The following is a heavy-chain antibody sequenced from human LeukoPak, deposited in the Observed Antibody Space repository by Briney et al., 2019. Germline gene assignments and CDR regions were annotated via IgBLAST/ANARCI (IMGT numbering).Heavy chain of an antibody. CDR2: IYNSGST. Sequence: SETLSLTCTGSGGSISSYFWTWIRQPPGKGLEWIGYIYNSGSTNYNPSLKSRVTTSLDTSKNQFSLKLSSVTAADTAVYYCARGASYTSTSYFFDYWGQGTLVTVSS. J-gene: IGHJ4*02. CDR3: ARGASYTSTSYFFDY. V-gene: IGHV4-59*01. CDR1: GGSISSYF. D-gene: IGHD6-13*01.